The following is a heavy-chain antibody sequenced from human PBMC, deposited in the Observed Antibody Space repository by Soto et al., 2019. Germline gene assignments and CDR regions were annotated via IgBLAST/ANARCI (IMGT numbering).Heavy chain of an antibody. CDR1: GGAISSYA. V-gene: IGHV1-69*01. D-gene: IGHD1-26*01. Sequence: QVQLVQSGAEVKKPGSSVKVSCKAIGGAISSYAISWVRQAPGQGLEWMGGISPVSGTTTYAQKFQARVTITADESTTTAYMELSSLRSEDTAVYYCARGPAVDVGPTYFDYWGQGTPVTVSP. CDR3: ARGPAVDVGPTYFDY. CDR2: ISPVSGTT. J-gene: IGHJ4*02.